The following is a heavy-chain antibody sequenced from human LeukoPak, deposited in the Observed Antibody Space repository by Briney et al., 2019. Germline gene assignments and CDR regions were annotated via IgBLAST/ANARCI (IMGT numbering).Heavy chain of an antibody. CDR2: IYYSGST. CDR3: ARGGMVRGDNWFDP. V-gene: IGHV4-59*01. D-gene: IGHD3-10*01. Sequence: SETLSLTCTVSGFSISSYYWSWLRQPPGKGLEGFGYIYYSGSTNYNPSLKSRVTISVDTSKNQFSLKLSSVTAADTAVYYCARGGMVRGDNWFDPWGQGTLVTVSS. CDR1: GFSISSYY. J-gene: IGHJ5*02.